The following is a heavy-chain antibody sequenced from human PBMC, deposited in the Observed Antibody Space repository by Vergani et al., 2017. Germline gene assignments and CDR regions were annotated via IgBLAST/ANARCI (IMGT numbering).Heavy chain of an antibody. V-gene: IGHV3-21*01. CDR1: GGSFSSYS. D-gene: IGHD2-2*03. Sequence: VQLQQWGAGLLKPSETLSLTCAVYGGSFSSYSMNWVRQAPGKGLEWVSSISSSSSYIYYADSVKGRFTISRDNAKNSLYLQMNSLRAEDTAVYYCARDGYCSSTSCYSYYYYYYMDVWGKGTTVTVSS. CDR3: ARDGYCSSTSCYSYYYYYYMDV. J-gene: IGHJ6*03. CDR2: ISSSSSYI.